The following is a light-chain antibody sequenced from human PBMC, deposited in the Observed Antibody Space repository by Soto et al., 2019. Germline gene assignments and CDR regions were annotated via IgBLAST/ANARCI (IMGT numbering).Light chain of an antibody. V-gene: IGLV2-14*01. CDR1: SSDIGGYYY. J-gene: IGLJ1*01. CDR2: QVS. Sequence: QSALTQPASVSGSPGQSITISCTRTSSDIGGYYYVSWYQHHPGKAPKLMIYQVSNRPSGVSNRFSGSKSGNTASLTISGLQAEDEADYYCTSYTSSSTFYVFGTGTKLTVL. CDR3: TSYTSSSTFYV.